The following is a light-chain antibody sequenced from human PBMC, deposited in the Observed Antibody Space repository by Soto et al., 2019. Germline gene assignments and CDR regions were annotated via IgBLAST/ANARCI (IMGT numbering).Light chain of an antibody. CDR1: QSITTY. CDR3: QQSFSSLMYT. Sequence: DIQMTQSPSSLSASVGDRVTITCRASQSITTYLNWYQQKPGKAPKLLIYAASTSQSGVPSRFSGSGSGTDFTLTISSLQPEDFATYYCQQSFSSLMYTFGQGTKLEIE. V-gene: IGKV1-39*01. J-gene: IGKJ2*01. CDR2: AAS.